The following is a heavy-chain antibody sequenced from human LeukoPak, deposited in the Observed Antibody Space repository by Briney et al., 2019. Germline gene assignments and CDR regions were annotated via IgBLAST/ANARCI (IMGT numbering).Heavy chain of an antibody. CDR2: INSDGIST. Sequence: GGSLRLSCAASGFTFSSYWMHWVRQTPGKGLVWVSRINSDGISTSYADSVKGRFTISRDNAENTLYLQMNSLRAEDTAVYYCGISSYGSGSYGALDYWGQGTLVTVSS. J-gene: IGHJ4*02. D-gene: IGHD3-10*01. CDR1: GFTFSSYW. V-gene: IGHV3-74*01. CDR3: GISSYGSGSYGALDY.